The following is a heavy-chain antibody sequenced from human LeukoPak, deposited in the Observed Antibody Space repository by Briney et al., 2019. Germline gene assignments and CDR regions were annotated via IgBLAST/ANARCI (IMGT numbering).Heavy chain of an antibody. D-gene: IGHD6-6*01. J-gene: IGHJ6*02. Sequence: ASVKVSFKASGYTFSSYDINWVRQAAGQGLEWMGWMNPNSGNTGYAQKFQGRVTMTRNTSISTAYMELSSLRSEDTAVYYCASYSSSSLYYYYGMDVWGQGTTVTVSS. CDR3: ASYSSSSLYYYYGMDV. CDR1: GYTFSSYD. CDR2: MNPNSGNT. V-gene: IGHV1-8*01.